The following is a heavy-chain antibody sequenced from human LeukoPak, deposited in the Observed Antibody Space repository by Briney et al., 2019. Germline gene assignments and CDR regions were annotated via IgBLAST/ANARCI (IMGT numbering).Heavy chain of an antibody. CDR2: IDPSDSYT. J-gene: IGHJ5*02. V-gene: IGHV5-10-1*01. CDR3: ARHVHGSGDH. Sequence: GESLKISCKGSGYKFTNYWISWVRQMPGKGLEWMGNIDPSDSYTNFGPSFQGHVTMSADKSISTAYLQWTSLKAPDTAMYYCARHVHGSGDHWGQGTLVTVSS. CDR1: GYKFTNYW. D-gene: IGHD3-10*01.